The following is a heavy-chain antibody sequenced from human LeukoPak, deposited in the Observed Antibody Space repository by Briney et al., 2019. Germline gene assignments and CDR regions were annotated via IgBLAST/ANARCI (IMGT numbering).Heavy chain of an antibody. V-gene: IGHV3-33*01. D-gene: IGHD6-6*01. CDR2: IWYDGSNK. CDR3: AREGSSSSFLDY. J-gene: IGHJ4*02. CDR1: GFTFSSYG. Sequence: PGGSLRLSCAASGFTFSSYGMHWVRQAPGKGLEWVAVIWYDGSNKYYADSVKGRFTISRDNSKSTLYLQMNSLRAEDTAVYYCAREGSSSSFLDYWGQGTLVTVSS.